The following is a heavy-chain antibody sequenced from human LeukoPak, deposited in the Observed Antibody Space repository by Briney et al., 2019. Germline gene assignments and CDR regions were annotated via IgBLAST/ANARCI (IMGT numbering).Heavy chain of an antibody. Sequence: GGSLRLSCAASGFTVSSNYMSWVRQAPGKGLEWVSVIYSGGSTYYADSVKGRFTISRDNAKNSLYLQMNSLRAEDMAVYYCARMTTVTYAHFDYWGQGTLVTVSS. V-gene: IGHV3-53*01. CDR1: GFTVSSNY. CDR2: IYSGGST. D-gene: IGHD4-17*01. CDR3: ARMTTVTYAHFDY. J-gene: IGHJ4*02.